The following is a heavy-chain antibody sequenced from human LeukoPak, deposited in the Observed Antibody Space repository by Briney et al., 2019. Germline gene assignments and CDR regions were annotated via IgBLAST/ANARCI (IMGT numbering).Heavy chain of an antibody. Sequence: PGGSLRLSCAASGFTFSSYWMSWVRQAPGKGLEWVANIKQDGSEKYYVDSVKGRFTIPRDNAKNSLYLQMNSLRAEDTAVYYCARDQTIVVVPAALGYCSGGSCYGRYYYYGMDVWGQGTTVTVSS. V-gene: IGHV3-7*04. CDR1: GFTFSSYW. J-gene: IGHJ6*02. CDR2: IKQDGSEK. CDR3: ARDQTIVVVPAALGYCSGGSCYGRYYYYGMDV. D-gene: IGHD2-15*01.